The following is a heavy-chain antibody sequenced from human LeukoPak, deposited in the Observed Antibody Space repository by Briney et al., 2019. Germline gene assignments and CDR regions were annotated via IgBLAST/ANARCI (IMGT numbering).Heavy chain of an antibody. CDR3: ARDRGVSH. V-gene: IGHV3-21*01. CDR1: GFIFSDYS. Sequence: KAGGSLRLSCTASGFIFSDYSMNWVRQAPGKGLEWVSSISSSSSYIYYADSVKGRFTISRDNAKNSLYLQMNSLRAEDTAVYYCARDRGVSHWGQGTLVTVSS. J-gene: IGHJ4*02. CDR2: ISSSSSYI. D-gene: IGHD3-16*01.